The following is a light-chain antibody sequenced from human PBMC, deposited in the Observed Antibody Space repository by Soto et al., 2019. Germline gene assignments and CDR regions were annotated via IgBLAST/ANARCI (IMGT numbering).Light chain of an antibody. CDR1: SSDVGADKY. CDR3: TSYVGSNIWV. V-gene: IGLV2-8*01. Sequence: QSVLTQPPCASGSPGQSGTISYTGTSSDVGADKYVSWYQQYPGKAPKLMIYEVSKRPSGVPDRFSGSKSGNTASLTVSGLQAEDEADYYCTSYVGSNIWVFGGGTKLTVL. CDR2: EVS. J-gene: IGLJ3*02.